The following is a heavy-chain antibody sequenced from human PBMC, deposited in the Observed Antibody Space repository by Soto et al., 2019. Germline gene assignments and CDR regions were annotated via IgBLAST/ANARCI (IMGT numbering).Heavy chain of an antibody. CDR1: GGSISSSNW. Sequence: PSETLSLTCAVSGGSISSSNWWSWVRQPPGKGLEWIGEIYHSGSTNYNPSLKSRVTISVDKSKNQFSLKLSSVTAADTAVYYCARDLRYCISTSCYGNNWFDPWGQGTLVTVSS. CDR3: ARDLRYCISTSCYGNNWFDP. V-gene: IGHV4-4*02. CDR2: IYHSGST. D-gene: IGHD2-2*01. J-gene: IGHJ5*02.